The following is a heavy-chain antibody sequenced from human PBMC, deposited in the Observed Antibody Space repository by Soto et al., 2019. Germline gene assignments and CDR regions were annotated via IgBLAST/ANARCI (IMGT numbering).Heavy chain of an antibody. CDR3: TTAQLRFLEWLRY. V-gene: IGHV3-15*01. J-gene: IGHJ4*02. Sequence: EVQLVESGGGLVKPGGSLRLSCAASGFTFSNAWMSWVRQAPGKGLEWVGRIKSKTDGGTTDYAAPVKGRFTISRDDSKNTLYLQMNSLKTEDTAVYYCTTAQLRFLEWLRYWGQGTLVTVSS. CDR2: IKSKTDGGTT. D-gene: IGHD3-3*01. CDR1: GFTFSNAW.